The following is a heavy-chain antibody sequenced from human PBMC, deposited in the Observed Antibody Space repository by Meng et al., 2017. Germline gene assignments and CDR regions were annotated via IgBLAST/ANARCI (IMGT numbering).Heavy chain of an antibody. CDR3: ARKGYSGYDFPTDY. CDR1: GGSFSGYY. V-gene: IGHV4-34*01. CDR2: INHSGST. Sequence: SETLSLTCAVYGGSFSGYYWSWIRQPPGKGLEWIGEINHSGSTNYNPSLKSRVTISVDTSKNQFSLKLSSVTAADTAVYYCARKGYSGYDFPTDYWGQGTLVTVS. D-gene: IGHD5-12*01. J-gene: IGHJ4*02.